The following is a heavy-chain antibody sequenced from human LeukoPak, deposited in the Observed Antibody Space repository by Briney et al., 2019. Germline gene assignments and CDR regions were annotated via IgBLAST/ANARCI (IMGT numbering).Heavy chain of an antibody. CDR2: IYYSGST. CDR1: GGSISSYY. CDR3: ARAAGYSSSWYWGNFDY. Sequence: PSETLSLTCTVSGGSISSYYWSWIRQPPGKGLEWIGYIYYSGSTNYNPSLKSRVTISVDTSKNQFSLKLSSVTAADTAVCYCARAAGYSSSWYWGNFDYWGQGTLVTVSS. V-gene: IGHV4-59*01. D-gene: IGHD6-13*01. J-gene: IGHJ4*02.